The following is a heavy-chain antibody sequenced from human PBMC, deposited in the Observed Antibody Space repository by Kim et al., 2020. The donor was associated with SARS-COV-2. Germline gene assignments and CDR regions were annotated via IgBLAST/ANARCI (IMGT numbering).Heavy chain of an antibody. CDR3: ARQGGGYCSGGSCYGHWYFDL. J-gene: IGHJ2*01. CDR1: GYSFTSYW. CDR2: IYPGDSDT. D-gene: IGHD2-15*01. V-gene: IGHV5-51*01. Sequence: GESLKISCKGSGYSFTSYWIGWVRQMPGKGLEWMGIIYPGDSDTRYSPSFQGQVTISADKSISTAYLQWSSLKASDTAMYYCARQGGGYCSGGSCYGHWYFDLWGRGTLVTVSS.